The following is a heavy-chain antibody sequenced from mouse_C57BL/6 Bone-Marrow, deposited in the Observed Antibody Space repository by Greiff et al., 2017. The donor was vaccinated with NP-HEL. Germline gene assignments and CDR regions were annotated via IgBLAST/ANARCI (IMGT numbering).Heavy chain of an antibody. V-gene: IGHV1-72*01. J-gene: IGHJ2*01. CDR1: GYTFTSYC. CDR2: IDPHSGGT. CDR3: AREGGNFFITTVAYYFDY. D-gene: IGHD1-1*01. Sequence: QVQLQQPGAELVTPGASVKLSCKASGYTFTSYCMHSVKQMHGPGLSWIVLIDPHSGGTKYNEKFKSKATLTVDKPSSTAYMQLSSLTSEDSAVYYCAREGGNFFITTVAYYFDYWGQGTTLTVSS.